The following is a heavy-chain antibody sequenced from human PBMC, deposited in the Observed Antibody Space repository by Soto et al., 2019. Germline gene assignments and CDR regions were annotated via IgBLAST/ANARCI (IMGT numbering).Heavy chain of an antibody. Sequence: NPSETLSLTCAVYGGSFSGYYWSWIRQPPGKGLEWIGEINHSGSTNYNPSLKSRVTISVDMSKNQFSLKLSSVTAADTAVYYCARAVVEVGATQDPYYFDYWGQGTLVTVSS. CDR1: GGSFSGYY. V-gene: IGHV4-34*01. CDR3: ARAVVEVGATQDPYYFDY. J-gene: IGHJ4*02. CDR2: INHSGST. D-gene: IGHD1-26*01.